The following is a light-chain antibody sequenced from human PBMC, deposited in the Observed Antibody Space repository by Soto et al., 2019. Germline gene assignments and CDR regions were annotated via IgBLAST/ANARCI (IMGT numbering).Light chain of an antibody. Sequence: QSALTQPASVSGSPGQSIAISCTGTSSDIGGYNYVSWYQQHPGKAPKLLIYDVTHRPSGVSNRFSGSKSGDTASLTISGLQAEDEADYYCSSYTSTSTPYVFGTGTNVTVL. V-gene: IGLV2-14*03. CDR3: SSYTSTSTPYV. J-gene: IGLJ1*01. CDR1: SSDIGGYNY. CDR2: DVT.